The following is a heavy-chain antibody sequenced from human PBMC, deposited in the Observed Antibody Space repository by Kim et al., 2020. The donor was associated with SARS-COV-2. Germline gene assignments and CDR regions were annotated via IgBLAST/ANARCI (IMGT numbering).Heavy chain of an antibody. CDR3: ARGCSVDVNCFYFDY. V-gene: IGHV3-30*03. CDR1: GISFSTRG. D-gene: IGHD1-20*01. Sequence: GGSLRLSCEASGISFSTRGMHWVRQAPGKGLEWVADMSSDGSNKYYADSVKGRFTISRDNSKDTVYLQMNSLRAEDTAVYYCARGCSVDVNCFYFDYWGQGTLVTVSS. J-gene: IGHJ4*02. CDR2: MSSDGSNK.